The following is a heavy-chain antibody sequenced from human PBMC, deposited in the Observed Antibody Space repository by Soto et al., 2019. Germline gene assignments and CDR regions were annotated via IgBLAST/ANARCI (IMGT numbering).Heavy chain of an antibody. V-gene: IGHV3-13*04. CDR3: AREGARGPFDY. D-gene: IGHD5-12*01. CDR1: GFTFSSYD. Sequence: GGSLRLSCAASGFTFSSYDMHWVRQATGKGLEWVSRIGTAGDTYYLDSVKGRFTISRESAKNSLYLQMNSLRAGDTAVYYCAREGARGPFDYWGQGTLVTVSS. J-gene: IGHJ4*02. CDR2: IGTAGDT.